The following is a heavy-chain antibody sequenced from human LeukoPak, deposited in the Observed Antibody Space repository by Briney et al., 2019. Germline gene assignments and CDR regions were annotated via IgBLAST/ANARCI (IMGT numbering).Heavy chain of an antibody. CDR1: GGSSSSYY. Sequence: SETLSLTCTVSGGSSSSYYWSWIRQPPGKGLEWIGYIYYSGSTNYNPSLKSRVTISVDTSKNQFSLKLSSVTAADTAVYYCARGGNYWPQWWFDPWGQGIMVTVSS. D-gene: IGHD1-26*01. CDR2: IYYSGST. V-gene: IGHV4-59*01. CDR3: ARGGNYWPQWWFDP. J-gene: IGHJ3*01.